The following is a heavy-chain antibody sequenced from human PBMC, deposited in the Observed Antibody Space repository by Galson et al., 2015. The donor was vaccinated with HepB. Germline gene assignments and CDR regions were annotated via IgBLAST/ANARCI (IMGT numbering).Heavy chain of an antibody. CDR2: IKSKTDGGTT. J-gene: IGHJ4*02. Sequence: SLRLSCAASGFTFSNAWMSWVRQAPGKGLEWVGRIKSKTDGGTTDYAAPVKGRFTISRDDPKNTLYLQMNSLKTEDTAVYYCTTGPYYYDSSGYFDYWGQGTLVTVSS. D-gene: IGHD3-22*01. V-gene: IGHV3-15*01. CDR3: TTGPYYYDSSGYFDY. CDR1: GFTFSNAW.